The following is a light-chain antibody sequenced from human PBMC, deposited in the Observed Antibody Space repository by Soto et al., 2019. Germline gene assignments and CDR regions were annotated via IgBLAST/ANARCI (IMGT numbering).Light chain of an antibody. J-gene: IGLJ1*01. CDR3: AAWYDSLNGYV. Sequence: QSVLTQPPSASGTPGQRVTISCSGSSSNIGSNTVNWYQQLPGTAPKLLIYSNNQRPSGVPDRFSGSKSGSSASLAISGRQSADEADYYCAAWYDSLNGYVFGTGTKVTVL. CDR1: SSNIGSNT. V-gene: IGLV1-44*01. CDR2: SNN.